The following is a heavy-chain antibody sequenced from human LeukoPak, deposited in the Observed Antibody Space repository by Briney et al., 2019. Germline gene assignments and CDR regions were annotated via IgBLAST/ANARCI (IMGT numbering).Heavy chain of an antibody. CDR3: VREDAHTYYFDF. J-gene: IGHJ4*02. Sequence: ASVKVSCKTSGYTFTSYHMHWVRQAPGQGREWVAIIKSTGDTTVYAQKFQGRVTVTRDTSTSTVYMDLSSLSSEDTAVYYCVREDAHTYYFDFWGQGTLVTVSS. CDR1: GYTFTSYH. V-gene: IGHV1-46*01. CDR2: IKSTGDTT. D-gene: IGHD2-2*01.